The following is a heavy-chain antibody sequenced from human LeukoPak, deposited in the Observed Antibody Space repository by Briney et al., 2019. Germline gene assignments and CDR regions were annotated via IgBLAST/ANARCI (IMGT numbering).Heavy chain of an antibody. J-gene: IGHJ4*02. V-gene: IGHV1-46*01. CDR3: AREGYCSGGNCYSLDY. CDR2: INPSANNT. D-gene: IGHD2-15*01. CDR1: GYTFTFYY. Sequence: ASVKVSCKASGYTFTFYYMHWVRQAPGQGLEGMGIINPSANNTNYAQTFQGRVTMTRDMPTTTFYMELSSLRSEDTAVYFCAREGYCSGGNCYSLDYWGQGTLVTVSS.